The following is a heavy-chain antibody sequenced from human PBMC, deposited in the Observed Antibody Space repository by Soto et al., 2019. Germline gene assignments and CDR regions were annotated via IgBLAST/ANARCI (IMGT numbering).Heavy chain of an antibody. D-gene: IGHD3-22*01. Sequence: EVQLVESGGGLVQPGGSLRLSCAASGFTFSSYWMHWVRQAPGKGLVWVSRIKTDGSGTYYADSVKGRLTISRDNAKKTLYLQMNSLRVEDTAVYYCARGDGAHYDGKGYLGRHWGPGTLVTVSS. CDR1: GFTFSSYW. CDR2: IKTDGSGT. CDR3: ARGDGAHYDGKGYLGRH. J-gene: IGHJ4*02. V-gene: IGHV3-74*01.